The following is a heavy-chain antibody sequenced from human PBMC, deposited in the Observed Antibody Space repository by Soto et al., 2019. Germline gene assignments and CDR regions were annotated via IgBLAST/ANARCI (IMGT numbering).Heavy chain of an antibody. CDR1: GFTFSRYG. CDR2: ISYXAXXX. J-gene: IGHJ4*02. CDR3: AKSDY. V-gene: IGHV3-30*18. Sequence: GXXRLSCAGSGFTFSRYGMHWVRQAPGKGXKGVAVISYXAXXXXXAGSXXGRFXXXRANSQPPLYLQMNRLRDEDKDVYYCAKSDYWGKGNLVTVSS.